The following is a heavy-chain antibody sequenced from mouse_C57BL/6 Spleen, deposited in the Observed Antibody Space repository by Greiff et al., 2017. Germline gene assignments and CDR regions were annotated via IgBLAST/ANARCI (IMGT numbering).Heavy chain of an antibody. D-gene: IGHD1-1*02. CDR3: AREGEEGSGDY. Sequence: QVQLQQSGAELARPGASVKMSCKASGYTFTSYTMHWVKQRPGQGLEWIGYINPSSGYTKYNQKFKDKATLTADKSSSTAYMQLSSLTSEDSAVYYGAREGEEGSGDYWGQGTTLTVSS. CDR1: GYTFTSYT. V-gene: IGHV1-4*01. J-gene: IGHJ2*01. CDR2: INPSSGYT.